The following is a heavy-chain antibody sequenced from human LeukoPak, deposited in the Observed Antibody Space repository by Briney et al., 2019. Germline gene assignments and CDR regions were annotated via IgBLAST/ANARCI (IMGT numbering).Heavy chain of an antibody. Sequence: GGSLRLSCAASGFTFSAHPMHWVRQVPGKGLESVSAISEYGSRTYFANSVTGRFTISRDNSKNTVDLHMGSLRVEDTALYFCAREKKGDYDLWGQGTLVTVSS. CDR1: GFTFSAHP. D-gene: IGHD2-21*01. V-gene: IGHV3-64*01. J-gene: IGHJ5*02. CDR3: AREKKGDYDL. CDR2: ISEYGSRT.